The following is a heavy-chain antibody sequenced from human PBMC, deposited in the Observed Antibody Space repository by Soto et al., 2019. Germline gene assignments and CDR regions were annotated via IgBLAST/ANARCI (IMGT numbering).Heavy chain of an antibody. J-gene: IGHJ6*02. Sequence: GGSMRLSCAASGFSFSSYGMHWVRKAPGKGLEWVAVISYDGSNKYYADSVKGRFTISRDNSKNTLYLQMNSLRAEDTAVYYCAKAPGAYYDFWSGYYSRASDYGMDVWGQGTTVTVSS. V-gene: IGHV3-30*18. CDR3: AKAPGAYYDFWSGYYSRASDYGMDV. CDR2: ISYDGSNK. CDR1: GFSFSSYG. D-gene: IGHD3-3*01.